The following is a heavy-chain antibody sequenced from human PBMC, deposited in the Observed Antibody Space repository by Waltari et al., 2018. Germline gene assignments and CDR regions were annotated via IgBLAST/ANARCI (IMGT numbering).Heavy chain of an antibody. Sequence: QVQLQESGPGLVKPSETLSLTCAVSGYSISSGYSWGWIRQPPGKGREWIGSIYHSGSTYYNPSLKSRVTISVDTSKNQFSLKLSSVTAADTAVYYCARRSGSGSYYNLSQDDAFDIWGQGTMVTVSS. CDR1: GYSISSGYS. D-gene: IGHD3-10*01. CDR3: ARRSGSGSYYNLSQDDAFDI. J-gene: IGHJ3*02. V-gene: IGHV4-38-2*01. CDR2: IYHSGST.